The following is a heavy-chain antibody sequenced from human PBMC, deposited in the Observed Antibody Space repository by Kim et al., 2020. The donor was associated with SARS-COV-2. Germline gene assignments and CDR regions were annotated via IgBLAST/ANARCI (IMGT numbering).Heavy chain of an antibody. V-gene: IGHV4-34*01. J-gene: IGHJ4*02. Sequence: SETLSLTCAVYGGSFIENYYNWRRQPPGKGLEWIGVIHRSGSPKYNPSLKSRVTITLDTSKNQFSLTLTSVTAADTALYYSSRGELAPRVQYWVQGAL. CDR2: IHRSGSP. CDR3: SRGELAPRVQY. CDR1: GGSFIENY. D-gene: IGHD6-6*01.